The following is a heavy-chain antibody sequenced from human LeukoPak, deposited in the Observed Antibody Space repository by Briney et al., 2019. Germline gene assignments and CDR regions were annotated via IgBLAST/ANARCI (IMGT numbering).Heavy chain of an antibody. V-gene: IGHV3-23*01. CDR1: GFTFSSYA. D-gene: IGHD2-21*01. CDR3: TTALRWAATAPDY. Sequence: GGSLRPSCAASGFTFSSYAMSWVRQAPGKGLEWVSAISGSGGSTYYADSVKGRFTISRDNSKNTLYLQMNSLKTEDTAVYYCTTALRWAATAPDYWGQGTLVTVSS. CDR2: ISGSGGST. J-gene: IGHJ4*02.